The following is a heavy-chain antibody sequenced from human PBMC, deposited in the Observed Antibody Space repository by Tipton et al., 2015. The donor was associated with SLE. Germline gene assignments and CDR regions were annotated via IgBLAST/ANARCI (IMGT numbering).Heavy chain of an antibody. CDR3: AGSGSMPTRPNAFDI. CDR2: IKQDGSER. Sequence: SLRLSCAASGFTFSSYWMSWVRQAPGKGLEWVANIKQDGSERNYVDSVKGRFTISRDNAENSLSLQMNSPRAEDTAVYYCAGSGSMPTRPNAFDIWGQGTMVTVSS. J-gene: IGHJ3*02. D-gene: IGHD6-6*01. CDR1: GFTFSSYW. V-gene: IGHV3-7*01.